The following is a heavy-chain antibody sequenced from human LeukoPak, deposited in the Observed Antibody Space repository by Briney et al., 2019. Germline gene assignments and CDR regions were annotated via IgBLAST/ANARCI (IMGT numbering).Heavy chain of an antibody. CDR2: IYYSGSS. CDR1: GGSISSYY. D-gene: IGHD4-17*01. CDR3: ARVSFTYGPLDS. J-gene: IGHJ4*02. V-gene: IGHV4-59*06. Sequence: PSETLSLTCTVSGGSISSYYWSWIRQHPGEGLEWIGYIYYSGSSYYNPSLRSRVTISVDTSKNHFSLKLSSVTAADTAVYYCARVSFTYGPLDSWGQGTLVTVSS.